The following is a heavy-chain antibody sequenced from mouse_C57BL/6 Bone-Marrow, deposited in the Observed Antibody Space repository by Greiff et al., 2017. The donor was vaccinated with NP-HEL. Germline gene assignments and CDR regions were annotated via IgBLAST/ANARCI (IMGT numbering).Heavy chain of an antibody. CDR1: GYTFTSYW. J-gene: IGHJ3*01. CDR2: IHPNSGST. V-gene: IGHV1-64*01. Sequence: VQLQQPGAELVKPGASVKLSCKASGYTFTSYWMHWVKQRPGQGLEWIGMIHPNSGSTNYNEKFKSKATLTVDKSSSTAYMQLSSLTSEDSAVYYCARKGGGYFAWFAYWGQGTLVTVSA. D-gene: IGHD2-3*01. CDR3: ARKGGGYFAWFAY.